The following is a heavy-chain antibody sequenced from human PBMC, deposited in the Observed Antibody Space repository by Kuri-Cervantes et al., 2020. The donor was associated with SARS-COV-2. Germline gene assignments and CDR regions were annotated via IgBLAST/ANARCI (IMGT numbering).Heavy chain of an antibody. V-gene: IGHV3-7*05. J-gene: IGHJ5*02. D-gene: IGHD4-23*01. Sequence: GESLKISCAASGFMFSNYWMNWVRQPKGKGLEWVAKVKADGSETYYADSVKGRFIVSRDNVKKSLDLQMNSLRLEDTAIYYCARDKFGTYDHDGGWYYTSSGDWFDHWGQGTRVTVSS. CDR1: GFMFSNYW. CDR2: VKADGSET. CDR3: ARDKFGTYDHDGGWYYTSSGDWFDH.